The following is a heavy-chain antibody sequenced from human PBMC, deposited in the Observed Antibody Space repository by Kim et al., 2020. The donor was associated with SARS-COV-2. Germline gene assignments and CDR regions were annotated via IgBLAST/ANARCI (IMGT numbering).Heavy chain of an antibody. D-gene: IGHD1-26*01. Sequence: SQTLSLTCAVYGGSFSGYYWSWIRQPPGKGLEWIGEINHSGSTNYNPSLKSRVTISVDTSKNQFSLKLSSVTAADTAVYYCARVGGGSYYFLDYWGQGTLVTVSS. CDR3: ARVGGGSYYFLDY. J-gene: IGHJ4*02. CDR1: GGSFSGYY. V-gene: IGHV4-34*01. CDR2: INHSGST.